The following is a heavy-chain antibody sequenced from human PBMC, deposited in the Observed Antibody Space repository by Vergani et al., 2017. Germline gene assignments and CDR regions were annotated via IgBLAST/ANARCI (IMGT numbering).Heavy chain of an antibody. CDR3: ARGYLGPPRRGVYYYYYMDV. CDR2: INHSGST. Sequence: QVQLQQWGAGLLKPSETLSLTCAVYGGSFSGYYWSWIRQPPGKGLEWIGEINHSGSTNYNPSLKSRVTISVDTSKNPFSLKLRSVTAADTAVYYCARGYLGPPRRGVYYYYYMDVWGKGTTVTVSS. J-gene: IGHJ6*03. V-gene: IGHV4-34*01. D-gene: IGHD2/OR15-2a*01. CDR1: GGSFSGYY.